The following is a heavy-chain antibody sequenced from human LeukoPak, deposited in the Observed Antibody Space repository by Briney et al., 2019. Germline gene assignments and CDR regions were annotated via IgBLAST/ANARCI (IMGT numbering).Heavy chain of an antibody. D-gene: IGHD5-18*01. J-gene: IGHJ6*02. CDR2: IRSKAYRGTT. V-gene: IGHV3-49*04. CDR1: GFTFGDHA. CDR3: TRGPIHLWIHNGMDV. Sequence: PGGSLRLSCTASGFTFGDHAMSWVRQAPGKGLEWVGFIRSKAYRGTTEYAASVKGRFTISRDDSNSIAYLQMNSLKTEDTALYYRTRGPIHLWIHNGMDVWGQGTTVTVSS.